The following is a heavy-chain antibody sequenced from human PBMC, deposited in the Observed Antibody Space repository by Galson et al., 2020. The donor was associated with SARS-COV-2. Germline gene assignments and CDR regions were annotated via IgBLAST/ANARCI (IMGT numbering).Heavy chain of an antibody. CDR1: GFIFSSSD. V-gene: IGHV3-30*04. D-gene: IGHD6-13*01. CDR2: IPYDGTKR. J-gene: IGHJ4*02. Sequence: QLGESLKTYCRASGFIFSSSDMHWVRQAPGKGLEWVAIIPYDGTKRYNLDSVKGRFTISRDNSKNTLFLQMDSLTTEDTAVYYCAGETDDYTSSWYDYWGQGTLVTVSS. CDR3: AGETDDYTSSWYDY.